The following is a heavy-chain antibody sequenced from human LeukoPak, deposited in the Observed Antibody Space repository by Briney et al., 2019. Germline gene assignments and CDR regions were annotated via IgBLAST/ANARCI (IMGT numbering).Heavy chain of an antibody. CDR3: ARPKAYYGSGSYLSGWFDP. Sequence: KPSETLSLTCAVYGGSFSGYYWSWIRQPPGKGLEWIGEINHSGSTNYNPSLKSRVTISVDTSKNQFSLKLSSVTAADTAAYYCARPKAYYGSGSYLSGWFDPWGQGTLVTVSS. V-gene: IGHV4-34*01. J-gene: IGHJ5*02. CDR2: INHSGST. D-gene: IGHD3-10*01. CDR1: GGSFSGYY.